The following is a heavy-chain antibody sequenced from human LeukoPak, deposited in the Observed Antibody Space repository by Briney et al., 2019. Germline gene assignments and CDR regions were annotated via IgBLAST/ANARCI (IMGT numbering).Heavy chain of an antibody. J-gene: IGHJ6*02. CDR2: ISYDGSNK. V-gene: IGHV3-30*18. CDR3: AKGGGRTVYYYYGMDV. D-gene: IGHD1-26*01. Sequence: GRSLRLSCAASGFTFSSDGMHWVRKAPGKGLERVAVISYDGSNKYYAASVQGRFTISRDNSKTTLYLQMNSLRAEDTAVYYCAKGGGRTVYYYYGMDVWGQGTTVTVSS. CDR1: GFTFSSDG.